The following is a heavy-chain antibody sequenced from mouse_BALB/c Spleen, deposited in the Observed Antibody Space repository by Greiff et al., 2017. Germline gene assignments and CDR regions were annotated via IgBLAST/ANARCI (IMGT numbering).Heavy chain of an antibody. V-gene: IGHV3-2*02. J-gene: IGHJ4*01. Sequence: EVKLQESGPGLVKPSQSLSLTCTVTGYSITSDYAWNWIRQFPGNKLEWMGYISYSGSTSYNPSLKSRISITRDTSKNQFFLQLNSVTTEDTATYYCARIWLYAMDYWGQGTSVTVSS. CDR3: ARIWLYAMDY. CDR1: GYSITSDYA. CDR2: ISYSGST. D-gene: IGHD1-1*02.